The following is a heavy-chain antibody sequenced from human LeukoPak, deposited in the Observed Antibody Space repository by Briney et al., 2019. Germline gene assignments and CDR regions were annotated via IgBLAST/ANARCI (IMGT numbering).Heavy chain of an antibody. CDR2: IWYDGSNK. D-gene: IGHD3-22*01. CDR3: AKEGYYYDSSGYSPFDY. V-gene: IGHV3-33*06. Sequence: GGSLRLSCAASGFTFSSFGMHWVRQAPGKGLEWVAVIWYDGSNKYYADSVKGRFTISRDNSKNTLYLQMNSLRAEDTAVYYCAKEGYYYDSSGYSPFDYWGQGTLVTVSS. J-gene: IGHJ4*02. CDR1: GFTFSSFG.